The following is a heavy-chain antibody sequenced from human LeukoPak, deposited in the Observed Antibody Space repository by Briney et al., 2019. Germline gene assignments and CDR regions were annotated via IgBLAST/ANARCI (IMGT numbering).Heavy chain of an antibody. V-gene: IGHV4-59*08. CDR2: IYYSGST. Sequence: SETLSLTCTVSGGSISSYYWSWIRQPPGKGLEWIGYIYYSGSTNYNPSLKSRVTISVDTSKNQFSLKLSSVTAADTAVYYCARGSRMTTVNFDYWGQGTLVTVSS. J-gene: IGHJ4*02. CDR1: GGSISSYY. D-gene: IGHD4-17*01. CDR3: ARGSRMTTVNFDY.